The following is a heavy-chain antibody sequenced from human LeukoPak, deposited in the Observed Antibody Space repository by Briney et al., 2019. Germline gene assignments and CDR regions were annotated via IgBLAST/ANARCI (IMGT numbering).Heavy chain of an antibody. CDR2: ISAYNGNT. J-gene: IGHJ6*02. CDR3: ARGESGYYPADYYGMDV. CDR1: GYTFTSYG. D-gene: IGHD3-22*01. Sequence: GASVKVSCKASGYTFTSYGISWVRQAPGQGLEWMGWISAYNGNTNYAQKLQGRVTMTTDTSTSTAYMELRSLRSEDTAVYYCARGESGYYPADYYGMDVWAKGPRSPSP. V-gene: IGHV1-18*01.